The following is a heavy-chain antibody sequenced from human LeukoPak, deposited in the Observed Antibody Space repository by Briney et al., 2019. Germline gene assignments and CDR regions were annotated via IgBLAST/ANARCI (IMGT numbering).Heavy chain of an antibody. Sequence: KPSETLSLTCTVSGGSISSYYRSWIRQPPGKGLEWVGCIYYSGSTNYNPSLKSRVTISVDTSKNQFSQKLSSVTAADTAVYYCASVPHFTMVRGVTNHYCYYYCMDVWGQGTMVTVSS. CDR3: ASVPHFTMVRGVTNHYCYYYCMDV. CDR1: GGSISSYY. V-gene: IGHV4-59*08. J-gene: IGHJ6*02. CDR2: IYYSGST. D-gene: IGHD3-10*01.